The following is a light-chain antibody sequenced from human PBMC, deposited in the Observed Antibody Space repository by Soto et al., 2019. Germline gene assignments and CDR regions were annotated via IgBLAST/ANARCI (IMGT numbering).Light chain of an antibody. CDR2: GAS. Sequence: EVVLTQSPGTLSLSPGEGATLSCRASQGVSDNYLAWYQHKPGQPARLLIYGASNRATAIPDRLSGSGSGTDFTLTISRLEPEDFAVYFCQQYGSSPRTFGQGTKLDIK. CDR3: QQYGSSPRT. CDR1: QGVSDNY. V-gene: IGKV3-20*01. J-gene: IGKJ2*01.